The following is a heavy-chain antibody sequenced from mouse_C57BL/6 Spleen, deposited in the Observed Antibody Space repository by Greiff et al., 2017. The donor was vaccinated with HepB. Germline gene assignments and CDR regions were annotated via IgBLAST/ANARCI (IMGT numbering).Heavy chain of an antibody. Sequence: EVQLQQSGAELVKPGASVKLSCTASGFNIKDYYMHWVKQRTEQGLEWIGRIDPEDGETKYAPKFQGKATITADTSSNTADLQLSSLTSEDTAVYYCARGSNYGGFAYWGQGTLVTVSA. CDR2: IDPEDGET. J-gene: IGHJ3*01. V-gene: IGHV14-2*01. D-gene: IGHD2-5*01. CDR3: ARGSNYGGFAY. CDR1: GFNIKDYY.